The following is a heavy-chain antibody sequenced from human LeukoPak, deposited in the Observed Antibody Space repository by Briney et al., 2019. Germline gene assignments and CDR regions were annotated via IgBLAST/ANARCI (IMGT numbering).Heavy chain of an antibody. CDR2: ISSSSSYI. Sequence: GGSLRLSCAASGFTFSSYSMNWVRQAPGNGLEWVSSISSSSSYIYYADSVKGRFTISRDNSKNTLYLQMNSLRAEDTAVYYCAKEHIVLMVYAHAPYFDYWGQGTLVTVSS. J-gene: IGHJ4*02. CDR1: GFTFSSYS. V-gene: IGHV3-21*04. D-gene: IGHD2-8*01. CDR3: AKEHIVLMVYAHAPYFDY.